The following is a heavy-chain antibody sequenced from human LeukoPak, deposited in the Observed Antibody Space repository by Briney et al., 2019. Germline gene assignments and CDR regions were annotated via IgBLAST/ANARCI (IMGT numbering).Heavy chain of an antibody. Sequence: SETLSLTCTVSGDSISSSDYYWGWIRQPPGKGLGWIGTISYSGSTYYNPSLQSRVTISVDTSKIHLTLGSSSATAADTSVCSCARGSRRLADFHYWGQGTLVTVSS. D-gene: IGHD1-26*01. CDR3: ARGSRRLADFHY. CDR1: GDSISSSDYY. V-gene: IGHV4-39*02. CDR2: ISYSGST. J-gene: IGHJ4*02.